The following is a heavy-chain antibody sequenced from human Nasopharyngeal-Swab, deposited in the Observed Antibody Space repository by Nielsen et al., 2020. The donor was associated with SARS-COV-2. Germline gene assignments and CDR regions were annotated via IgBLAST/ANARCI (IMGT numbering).Heavy chain of an antibody. CDR3: TRDPYSTPPDY. CDR2: IKHDGNDK. CDR1: GITFSSYW. J-gene: IGHJ4*02. V-gene: IGHV3-7*01. Sequence: GESLKISCEASGITFSSYWMSWVRQPPGKGLEWVANIKHDGNDKNYVDSVKGRFTISRDNAKNLLFLQMNNLRAEDTALYYCTRDPYSTPPDYWGQGTLVTVSS. D-gene: IGHD6-13*01.